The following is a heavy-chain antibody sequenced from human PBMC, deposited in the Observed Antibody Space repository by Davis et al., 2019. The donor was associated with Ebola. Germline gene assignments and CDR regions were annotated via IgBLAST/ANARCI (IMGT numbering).Heavy chain of an antibody. V-gene: IGHV4-4*07. Sequence: SETLSLTCTVSGGSISFSYWSWIRQPAGKGLEWIGRIYASGSTNYNPSLKSRVTMSVDASKKQFSLNLRSVTAADTAVYFCARTPSRGGFDYWGQGALVTVSS. D-gene: IGHD3-16*01. CDR3: ARTPSRGGFDY. CDR2: IYASGST. J-gene: IGHJ4*02. CDR1: GGSISFSY.